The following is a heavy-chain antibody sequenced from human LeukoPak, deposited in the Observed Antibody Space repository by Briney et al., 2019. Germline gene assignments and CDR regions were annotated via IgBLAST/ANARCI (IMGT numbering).Heavy chain of an antibody. D-gene: IGHD3-22*01. V-gene: IGHV4-61*01. CDR1: GGSVSSGSYY. CDR2: IYYSGST. J-gene: IGHJ3*02. CDR3: ARAMIDFGGPDAFDI. Sequence: SETLSLTCTVSGGSVSSGSYYWSWIRQPPGKGQEWIGYIYYSGSTNYNPSLKSRVTISVDTSKNQFSLKLSSVTAADTAVYYCARAMIDFGGPDAFDIWGQGTMVTVSS.